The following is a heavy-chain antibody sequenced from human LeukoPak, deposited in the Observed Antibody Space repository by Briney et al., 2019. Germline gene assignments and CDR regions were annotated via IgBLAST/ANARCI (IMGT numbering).Heavy chain of an antibody. Sequence: SVKVSCKASGGTFSSYAISWVRQAPGQGLEWMGRIIPILGIANYAQKFQGRVTITADKSTSTAYMELSSPRSEDTAVYYCARVVTTVTTYWFDPWGQGTLVTVSS. D-gene: IGHD4-17*01. CDR1: GGTFSSYA. J-gene: IGHJ5*02. CDR3: ARVVTTVTTYWFDP. V-gene: IGHV1-69*04. CDR2: IIPILGIA.